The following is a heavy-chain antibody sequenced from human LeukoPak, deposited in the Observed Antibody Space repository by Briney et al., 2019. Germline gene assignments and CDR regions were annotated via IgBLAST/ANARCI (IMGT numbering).Heavy chain of an antibody. Sequence: SETLSLTCTVSGGSISSYYWSWIRQPAGKGLEWIGRIYTSGSTNSNPSLKSRVTMSVDTSKNQFSLKLSSVTAADTAVYYCARDQYYYDSSGYYLFDYWGQGTLVTVSS. D-gene: IGHD3-22*01. CDR1: GGSISSYY. V-gene: IGHV4-4*07. J-gene: IGHJ4*02. CDR2: IYTSGST. CDR3: ARDQYYYDSSGYYLFDY.